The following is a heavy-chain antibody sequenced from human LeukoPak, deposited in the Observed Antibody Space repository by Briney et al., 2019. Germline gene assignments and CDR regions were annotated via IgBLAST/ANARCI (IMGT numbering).Heavy chain of an antibody. J-gene: IGHJ4*02. Sequence: SETLSLTCTVSGDSICSDYWSWIRQPPGKGLEWIAYINYNGGTNYNPSLKSRLTISLDTSKNQFSLQLRSVTAADMAVYYCVRGAGWYPYWGQGTLVTASS. CDR3: VRGAGWYPY. V-gene: IGHV4-59*01. CDR1: GDSICSDY. CDR2: INYNGGT. D-gene: IGHD6-19*01.